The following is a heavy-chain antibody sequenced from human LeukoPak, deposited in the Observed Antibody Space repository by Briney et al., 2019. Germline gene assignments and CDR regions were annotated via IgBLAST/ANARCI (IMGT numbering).Heavy chain of an antibody. D-gene: IGHD2-15*01. CDR1: GFTFSSYA. CDR2: ISGDDGTT. V-gene: IGHV3-23*01. Sequence: GGSLRLSCAASGFTFSSYAMSWVRQAPGKGLEWVSGISGDDGTTYYADSVKGRFTISMANSKNTLYLQMNSLRAEDTAVYYCTRLRGERASGDYWGQGTLVTVSS. J-gene: IGHJ4*02. CDR3: TRLRGERASGDY.